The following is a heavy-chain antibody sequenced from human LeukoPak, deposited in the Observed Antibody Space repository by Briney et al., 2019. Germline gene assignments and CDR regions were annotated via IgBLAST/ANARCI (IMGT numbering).Heavy chain of an antibody. J-gene: IGHJ5*02. CDR1: GYTFTGYY. V-gene: IGHV1-2*02. D-gene: IGHD2-2*01. CDR2: VNPNSGGT. Sequence: GASVKVSCKASGYTFTGYYMHWVRQAPGQGLEWMGWVNPNSGGTNYAQKFQGRVNMTRDTSISTAYMELSRLRSDDTAVYYCARETLPIYCSSTSCYHNWFDPWGQGTLVTVSS. CDR3: ARETLPIYCSSTSCYHNWFDP.